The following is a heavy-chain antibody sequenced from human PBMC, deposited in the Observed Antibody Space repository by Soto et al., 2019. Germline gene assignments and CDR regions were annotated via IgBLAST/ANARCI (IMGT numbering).Heavy chain of an antibody. CDR3: TTGLSNGYYNFDY. Sequence: EMQLVESGGGLVKPGGSLRLSCAASGFTFADAWMSWVRQAPGRGLEWVGRIKREADGGTTDYAAPVKGRTTISRADSKNTLYLQMNSLKTEDTAVYYCTTGLSNGYYNFDYWGQGTPVTVSS. V-gene: IGHV3-15*01. CDR1: GFTFADAW. J-gene: IGHJ4*02. CDR2: IKREADGGTT. D-gene: IGHD3-22*01.